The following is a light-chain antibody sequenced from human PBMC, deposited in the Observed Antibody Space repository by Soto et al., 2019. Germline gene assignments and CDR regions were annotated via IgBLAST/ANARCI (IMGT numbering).Light chain of an antibody. V-gene: IGKV3D-20*02. J-gene: IGKJ1*01. CDR2: RAS. CDR1: QTVDSTY. CDR3: QQRSNWPPT. Sequence: EVVLTQSPGTLSLSPGERATLSCRASQTVDSTYLAWYQQKPGQAPRLLIYRASSRAAGVPDRFSGSGSGTDFTLTISSLEPEDFAVYYCQQRSNWPPTFGQGTKVEIK.